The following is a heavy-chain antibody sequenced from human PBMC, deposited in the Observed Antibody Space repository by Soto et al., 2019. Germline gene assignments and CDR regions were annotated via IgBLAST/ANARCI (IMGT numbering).Heavy chain of an antibody. CDR3: TTDLNYYDSSGYYEKFDY. CDR1: GFTFSNAW. V-gene: IGHV3-15*07. CDR2: IKSKTDGGTT. D-gene: IGHD3-22*01. Sequence: GGSLRLSCAASGFTFSNAWMNWVRQAPGKGLEWVGRIKSKTDGGTTDYAAPVKGRFTISRDDSKNTLYLQMNSLKTEDTAVYYCTTDLNYYDSSGYYEKFDYWGQGTLVTVSS. J-gene: IGHJ4*02.